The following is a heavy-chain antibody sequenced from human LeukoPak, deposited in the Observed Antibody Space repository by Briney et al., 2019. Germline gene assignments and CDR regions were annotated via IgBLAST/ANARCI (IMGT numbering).Heavy chain of an antibody. Sequence: SVKVSCKASGGTFSSYAISWVRQAPGQGLEWMGGIIPIFGTANYAQKFQGRVTITTDESTSTAYMELSSLRSEDTAVYYCARDQFYRIDCSSTSCYRLGAFDIWGQWTMVTVSS. CDR1: GGTFSSYA. D-gene: IGHD2-2*02. V-gene: IGHV1-69*05. CDR3: ARDQFYRIDCSSTSCYRLGAFDI. J-gene: IGHJ3*02. CDR2: IIPIFGTA.